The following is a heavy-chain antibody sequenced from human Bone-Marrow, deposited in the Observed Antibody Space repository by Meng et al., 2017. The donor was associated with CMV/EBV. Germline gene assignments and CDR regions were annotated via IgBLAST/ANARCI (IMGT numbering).Heavy chain of an antibody. Sequence: SLKISCVASGFTFNIFAIHWVRQTPGKGLEWVGYVSPDGRSNFFAGSVTGRFTVSRDNSENTVYLHMNSLRVEDKAIYYCAREAFLDDFDIWGQGTMVTVPS. D-gene: IGHD3-3*02. V-gene: IGHV3-30*04. CDR3: AREAFLDDFDI. CDR1: GFTFNIFA. CDR2: VSPDGRSN. J-gene: IGHJ3*02.